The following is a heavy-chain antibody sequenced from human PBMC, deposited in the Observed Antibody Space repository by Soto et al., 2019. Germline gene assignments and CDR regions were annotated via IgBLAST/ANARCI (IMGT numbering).Heavy chain of an antibody. CDR1: GGTFSSYS. CDR2: IIPIFGTA. J-gene: IGHJ6*02. D-gene: IGHD3-10*01. V-gene: IGHV1-69*06. Sequence: QVQLVQSGAEVKKPGASVKVSCKASGGTFSSYSISWVRQAPGQGLEWMGGIIPIFGTANYAQKVQGRATLTGDKSTSTGYLELSCLRPEDTAVYYCAGGDIMVGGGNGMDVWGQGTPVPVSS. CDR3: AGGDIMVGGGNGMDV.